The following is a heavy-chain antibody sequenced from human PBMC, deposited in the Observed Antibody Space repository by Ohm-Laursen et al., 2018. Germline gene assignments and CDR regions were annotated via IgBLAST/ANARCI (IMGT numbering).Heavy chain of an antibody. Sequence: SLGLSCAASGFTVSTEYMSWVRQAPGMRLECVSLIHSDGSTYYADSVKGRFTSTRDNSKNMLYLQMNDLRAEDTGLYYCTRVWELSHDYWGQGTLVIVSS. V-gene: IGHV3-66*01. CDR2: IHSDGST. CDR3: TRVWELSHDY. CDR1: GFTVSTEY. D-gene: IGHD1-26*01. J-gene: IGHJ4*02.